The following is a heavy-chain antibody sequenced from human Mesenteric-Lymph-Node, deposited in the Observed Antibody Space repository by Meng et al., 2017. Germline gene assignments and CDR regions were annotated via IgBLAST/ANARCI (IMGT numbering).Heavy chain of an antibody. CDR3: AKLRYCSGATCYTPSDY. J-gene: IGHJ4*02. D-gene: IGHD2-2*02. V-gene: IGHV5-51*01. CDR2: VYPGDSDT. CDR1: GYSFINYW. Sequence: GESLKISFQASGYSFINYWIAWVRQMPGRGLEWMGNVYPGDSDTRYSPSFQGQVTVSADRSISTAFLQWSSLKASDTAMYYCAKLRYCSGATCYTPSDYWGQGTLVTVSS.